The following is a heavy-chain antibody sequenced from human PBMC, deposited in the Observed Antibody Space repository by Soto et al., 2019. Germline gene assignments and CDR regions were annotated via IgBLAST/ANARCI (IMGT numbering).Heavy chain of an antibody. V-gene: IGHV3-7*05. CDR3: TSLMVRGVMWLDY. J-gene: IGHJ4*01. CDR1: GFSFSSYS. Sequence: EVQLVESGGGLVQPGGSLRLSCAASGFSFSSYSMSWVRQAPGKGLEWVANINQDGSEKYYVDSVKGRFIISRDNAENSLYLQMSSLSAEDTAMYYCTSLMVRGVMWLDYCGQGALVTVSS. D-gene: IGHD3-10*01. CDR2: INQDGSEK.